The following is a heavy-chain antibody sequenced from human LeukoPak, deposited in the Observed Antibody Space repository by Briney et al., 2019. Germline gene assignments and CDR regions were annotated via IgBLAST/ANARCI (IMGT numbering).Heavy chain of an antibody. CDR2: ISGSGGST. Sequence: GGSLRLSCAASGFTFSSYAMSWFRQAPGKGLEWVSAISGSGGSTYYADSVKGRFTISRDNSKNTLYLQMNSLRAEDTAVYYCAKDPVPRDPIRGVPRIGYWGQGTLVTVSS. V-gene: IGHV3-23*01. D-gene: IGHD3-10*01. CDR1: GFTFSSYA. J-gene: IGHJ4*02. CDR3: AKDPVPRDPIRGVPRIGY.